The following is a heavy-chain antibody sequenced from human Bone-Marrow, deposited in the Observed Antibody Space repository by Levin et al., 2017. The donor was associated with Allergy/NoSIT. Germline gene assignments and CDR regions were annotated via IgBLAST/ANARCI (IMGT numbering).Heavy chain of an antibody. CDR3: TAGMAYSYYYGMGV. D-gene: IGHD4-11*01. CDR2: IKRKVNGGTA. CDR1: GFDSSDAW. V-gene: IGHV3-15*01. Sequence: KAGGSLRLSCAVSGFDSSDAWMTWVRQAPGKGLEWVGRIKRKVNGGTADYAAPVKGRFTISRDDSTKTVFLQMNSLKSEDTALYYCTAGMAYSYYYGMGVWGLGTAVTVSS. J-gene: IGHJ6*02.